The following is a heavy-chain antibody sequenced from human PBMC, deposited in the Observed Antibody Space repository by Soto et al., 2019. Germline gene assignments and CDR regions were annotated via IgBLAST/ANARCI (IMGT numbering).Heavy chain of an antibody. Sequence: ETLSLTCTVSGGSIRSYCWSWIRQPPGKGLEWIGYIFYSGTTIYNPSLRSRVTMSLDTSNNQVSLHLRSVTAADTAVYYCARDHTIFGVVITHLDYWGQGTLVTVSS. CDR1: GGSIRSYC. V-gene: IGHV4-59*01. D-gene: IGHD3-3*01. CDR3: ARDHTIFGVVITHLDY. CDR2: IFYSGTT. J-gene: IGHJ4*02.